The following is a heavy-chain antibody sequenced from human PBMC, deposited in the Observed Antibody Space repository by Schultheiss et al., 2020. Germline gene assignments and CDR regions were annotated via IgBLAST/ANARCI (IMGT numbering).Heavy chain of an antibody. CDR1: GGSISSGGYS. CDR2: IYHGGST. Sequence: SETLSLTCAVSGGSISSGGYSWSWIRQPPGKGLEWIGSIYHGGSTYYNPSLKSRITISLNTSKNQFSLKLRSVTAADTAVYYCARQAPHKYFDYWGQGILVTVSS. V-gene: IGHV4-39*07. D-gene: IGHD6-6*01. CDR3: ARQAPHKYFDY. J-gene: IGHJ4*02.